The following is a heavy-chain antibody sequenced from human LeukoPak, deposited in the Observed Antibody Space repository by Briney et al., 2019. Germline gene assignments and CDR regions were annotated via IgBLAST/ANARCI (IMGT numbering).Heavy chain of an antibody. J-gene: IGHJ4*02. Sequence: SETLSLTCTVSGGSISGYFWYWIRQPPGKGLEWIGYTYYTGSSNYNPSLKSRVTISLDTSKNQFSLKLSSVTAADTAVYYCARAGFGDDKYYFDYWGQGTLVTVSS. D-gene: IGHD4-17*01. CDR2: TYYTGSS. V-gene: IGHV4-59*01. CDR1: GGSISGYF. CDR3: ARAGFGDDKYYFDY.